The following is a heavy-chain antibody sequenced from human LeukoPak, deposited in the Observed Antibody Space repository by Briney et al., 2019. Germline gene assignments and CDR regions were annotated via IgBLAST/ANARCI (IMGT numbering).Heavy chain of an antibody. J-gene: IGHJ6*03. V-gene: IGHV4-39*07. CDR3: ARGYGDYDYYMDV. CDR2: IYYSGST. CDR1: GGSISSSSYY. D-gene: IGHD4-17*01. Sequence: SETLSLTCTVSGGSISSSSYYWGWIRQPPGKGLEWIGSIYYSGSTYYNPSLQSRVTISVDTSKNQFSLKLSSVTAADTAVYYCARGYGDYDYYMDVWGKGTTVTVSS.